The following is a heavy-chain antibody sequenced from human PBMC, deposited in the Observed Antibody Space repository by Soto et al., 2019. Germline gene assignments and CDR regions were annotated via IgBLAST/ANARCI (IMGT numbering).Heavy chain of an antibody. D-gene: IGHD1-26*01. Sequence: EVQLVESGGDLVQPGGSLRLSCAASGFTVSSNYMTWVRQAPGKGLEWVSLVYSGGDSYFADSVKGRFTISRDNSKNTLPLLMNSLGAEDSAVYFCARVLRSGNTGYAFDIWGQGTMVTVSS. J-gene: IGHJ3*02. CDR3: ARVLRSGNTGYAFDI. CDR2: VYSGGDS. CDR1: GFTVSSNY. V-gene: IGHV3-66*01.